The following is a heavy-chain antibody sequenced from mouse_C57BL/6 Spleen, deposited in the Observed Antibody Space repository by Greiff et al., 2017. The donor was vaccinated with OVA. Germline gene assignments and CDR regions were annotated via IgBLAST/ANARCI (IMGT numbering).Heavy chain of an antibody. CDR1: GYTFTSYW. D-gene: IGHD1-1*01. CDR2: IDPYDSYT. J-gene: IGHJ2*01. Sequence: QVQLQQPGAELVMPGASVTLSCKASGYTFTSYWMHWVKQRPGQGLEWIGEIDPYDSYTNYNQKFKGKSTLTVDKSSSTAYLQFSCLTSEDAAVCESALYDSSSYNYWGQGTTLTVSS. V-gene: IGHV1-69*01. CDR3: ALYDSSSYNY.